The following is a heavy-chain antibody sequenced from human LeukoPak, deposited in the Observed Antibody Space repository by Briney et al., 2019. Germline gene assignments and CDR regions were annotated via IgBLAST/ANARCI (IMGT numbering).Heavy chain of an antibody. CDR2: IKQDGSEK. D-gene: IGHD1-26*01. Sequence: PGGSLRLSCAASEFTFSSYWMSWVRQAPGKGLEWVANIKQDGSEKYYVDSVKGRFTISRDNAKNSLYLQMNSLRAEDTAVYYCARDPYSGSYGNYYYYFMDVWGKGTTVTISS. CDR1: EFTFSSYW. V-gene: IGHV3-7*01. J-gene: IGHJ6*03. CDR3: ARDPYSGSYGNYYYYFMDV.